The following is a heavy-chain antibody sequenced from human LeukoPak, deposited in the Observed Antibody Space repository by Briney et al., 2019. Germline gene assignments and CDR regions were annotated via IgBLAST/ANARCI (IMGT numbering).Heavy chain of an antibody. J-gene: IGHJ6*04. D-gene: IGHD3-3*01. V-gene: IGHV3-11*01. CDR2: ISSSGSTI. CDR1: GFTFSDYY. Sequence: GGSLRLSCAASGFTFSDYYMSWIRQAPGKGLEWVSYISSSGSTIYYADSVKGRFTISRDNAKNSLYLQMNSLRAEDTAVYYCARDLLRFLEWSPYYYYGMDVWGKGTTVTVSS. CDR3: ARDLLRFLEWSPYYYYGMDV.